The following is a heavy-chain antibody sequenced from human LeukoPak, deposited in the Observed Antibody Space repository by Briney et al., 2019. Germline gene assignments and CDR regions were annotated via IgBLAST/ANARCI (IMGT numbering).Heavy chain of an antibody. CDR2: IKQDGSEK. D-gene: IGHD6-19*01. Sequence: AGGSLRLSCAASRFTFSSYWMSWVRQAPGKGLEWVANIKQDGSEKYYVDSVKGRFTTSRDNAKNSLYLQMNSLRAEDTAVYYCARVSRDGWYVGAFDIWGQGTMVTVSS. V-gene: IGHV3-7*01. CDR3: ARVSRDGWYVGAFDI. J-gene: IGHJ3*02. CDR1: RFTFSSYW.